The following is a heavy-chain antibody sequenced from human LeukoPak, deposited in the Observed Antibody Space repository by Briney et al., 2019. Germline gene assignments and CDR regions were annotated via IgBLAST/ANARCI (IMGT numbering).Heavy chain of an antibody. CDR1: GFTFSSYG. CDR3: ARDLNDIVVVPAANGIAFDI. CDR2: IWYDGSNK. D-gene: IGHD2-2*01. V-gene: IGHV3-33*01. Sequence: PGGSLRLSCAASGFTFSSYGMHWVRQAPGKGLEWVAVIWYDGSNKYYADSVKGRFTISRDNSKNTLYLQMNSLRAEDTAVYYCARDLNDIVVVPAANGIAFDIWGQGTMVTVSS. J-gene: IGHJ3*02.